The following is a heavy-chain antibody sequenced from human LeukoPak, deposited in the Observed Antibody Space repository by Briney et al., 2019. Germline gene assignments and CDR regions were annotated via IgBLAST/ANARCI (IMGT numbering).Heavy chain of an antibody. J-gene: IGHJ2*01. V-gene: IGHV4-34*01. CDR2: INHSGST. CDR1: GGSFSGYY. CDR3: ARGVFSLRYFDL. Sequence: PSETLSLTCAVYGGSFSGYYWSWIRQPPGKGLEWIGEINHSGSTNYNPSLKSRVTISVDTSKNQFSLKLSSVTAADTAVYYCARGVFSLRYFDLWGRGTLVTVSS.